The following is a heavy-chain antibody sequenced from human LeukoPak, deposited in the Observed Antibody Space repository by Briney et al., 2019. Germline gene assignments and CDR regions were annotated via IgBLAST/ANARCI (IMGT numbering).Heavy chain of an antibody. CDR3: ATHFQLGYGYGSHFDH. D-gene: IGHD5-18*01. CDR1: GYSFTTYW. V-gene: IGHV5-10-1*01. Sequence: GESLKISCKGSGYSFTTYWISWVRQMPGKDLEWMGRIDPSDSYINNSPSFQGHVTISVDKSISTAYLQWSSLKASDTAMYYCATHFQLGYGYGSHFDHWGQGTLVTVSS. J-gene: IGHJ4*02. CDR2: IDPSDSYI.